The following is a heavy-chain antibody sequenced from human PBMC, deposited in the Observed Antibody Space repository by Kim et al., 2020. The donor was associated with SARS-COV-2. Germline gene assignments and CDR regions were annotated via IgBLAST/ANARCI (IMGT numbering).Heavy chain of an antibody. J-gene: IGHJ4*02. CDR1: GFTFSSYA. Sequence: GGSLRLSCAASGFTFSSYAMSWVRQAPGKGLEWVSAISGSGGSTYYADSVKGRFTISRDNSKNTLYLQMNSLRAEDTAVYYCAKDQDFSSHHHNMLEVLWGQGTLVTVSS. CDR2: ISGSGGST. CDR3: AKDQDFSSHHHNMLEVL. V-gene: IGHV3-23*01. D-gene: IGHD2-8*01.